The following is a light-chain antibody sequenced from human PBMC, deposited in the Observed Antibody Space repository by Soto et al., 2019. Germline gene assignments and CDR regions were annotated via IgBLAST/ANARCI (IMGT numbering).Light chain of an antibody. CDR2: AAS. Sequence: DIQMTQSPSSLSASVGDRVTITCRASQTISSYLNWYQQKPGKAPKLLIYAASNLQSGVPSRFSGSGSGTDFTLTINSLQPEDFATYYCQQTYSTHSTFGQGTKVESK. V-gene: IGKV1-39*01. CDR1: QTISSY. CDR3: QQTYSTHST. J-gene: IGKJ1*01.